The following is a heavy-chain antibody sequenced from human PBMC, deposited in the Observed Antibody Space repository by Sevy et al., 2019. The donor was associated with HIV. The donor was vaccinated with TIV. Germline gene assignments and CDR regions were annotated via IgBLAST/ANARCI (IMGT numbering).Heavy chain of an antibody. Sequence: GGSLRLSCKASGFTFSDYAMHWVRQAPGKGPEWVAVICSDATNKFYADSEKDRFTISRDNLKNTLYLQINNLRPAETAVYYSEIGPYRSGLRFDYWGQGTLVTVSS. CDR1: GFTFSDYA. J-gene: IGHJ4*02. V-gene: IGHV3-30*14. CDR3: EIGPYRSGLRFDY. CDR2: ICSDATNK. D-gene: IGHD6-19*01.